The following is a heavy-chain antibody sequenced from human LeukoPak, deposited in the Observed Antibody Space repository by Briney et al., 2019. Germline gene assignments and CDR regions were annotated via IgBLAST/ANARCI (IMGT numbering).Heavy chain of an antibody. CDR3: AREIHNLGYCSSTGCYHDY. CDR2: IYTSGST. D-gene: IGHD2-2*03. V-gene: IGHV4-4*07. Sequence: PSETLSLTCTVSGGSISSYFWSWIRQPAGKGREWIGRIYTSGSTNHNPSLKSRVTMSVDTSTNQFSLKLSSVTAADTAVYYCAREIHNLGYCSSTGCYHDYWGQGTLVTVSS. CDR1: GGSISSYF. J-gene: IGHJ4*02.